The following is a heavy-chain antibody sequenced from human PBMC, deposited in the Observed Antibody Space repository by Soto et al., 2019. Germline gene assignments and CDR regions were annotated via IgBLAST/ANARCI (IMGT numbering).Heavy chain of an antibody. V-gene: IGHV3-30*18. CDR2: ISYDGSNK. CDR3: AKDQYGVGAPYYYYYYGRDV. Sequence: LRLSCAASGFTFSSYGTHWVRQAPGKGLEWVAVISYDGSNKYYADSVKGRFTISRDNSKNTLYLQMNSLRAEDTAVYYCAKDQYGVGAPYYYYYYGRDVWGQGTTVTVSS. CDR1: GFTFSSYG. D-gene: IGHD1-26*01. J-gene: IGHJ6*02.